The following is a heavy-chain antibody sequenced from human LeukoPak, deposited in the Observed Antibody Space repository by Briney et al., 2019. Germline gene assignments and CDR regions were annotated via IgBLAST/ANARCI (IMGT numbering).Heavy chain of an antibody. CDR1: GFTFSSYA. CDR2: ISDGGGAT. Sequence: GGSLRLSCAASGFTFSSYAMTWVRQAPGKGLEWVSGISDGGGATYYADSVKGRFTLSRDNSKNTLYLQMNGLRADDTAVYYCAGAFSGWSPKFWGQGTLVTVSS. CDR3: AGAFSGWSPKF. J-gene: IGHJ4*02. V-gene: IGHV3-23*01. D-gene: IGHD6-19*01.